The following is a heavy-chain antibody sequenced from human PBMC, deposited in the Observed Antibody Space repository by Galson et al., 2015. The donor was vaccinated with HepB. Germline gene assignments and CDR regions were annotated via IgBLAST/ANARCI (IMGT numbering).Heavy chain of an antibody. Sequence: SLRLSCAASGFTFSSYWMSWVRQAPGKGLEWVANIKQDGNEKFHVDSVKGRFSISRDNAQKSLYLQMNSLRAEDTAVYYCARGPYYYGPESYHYYYYGMDVWGQGTTVTVSS. J-gene: IGHJ6*02. CDR1: GFTFSSYW. V-gene: IGHV3-7*03. D-gene: IGHD3-10*01. CDR3: ARGPYYYGPESYHYYYYGMDV. CDR2: IKQDGNEK.